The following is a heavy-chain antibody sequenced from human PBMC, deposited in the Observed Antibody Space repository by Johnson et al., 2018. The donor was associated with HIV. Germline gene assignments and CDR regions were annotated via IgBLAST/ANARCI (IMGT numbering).Heavy chain of an antibody. J-gene: IGHJ3*01. CDR3: ARDIREYYFDTGGRSHSDAFDV. Sequence: MQLVESGGGLVPPGGSLRLSCAASGFTFSSYWMTWVRQAPGKGLEWVANIKEDGSQKSYVDSVKGRFTISRDNSKNTVDLQMNSLRTEDTAIYYCARDIREYYFDTGGRSHSDAFDVWGQGTMVTVSS. CDR1: GFTFSSYW. D-gene: IGHD3-22*01. CDR2: IKEDGSQK. V-gene: IGHV3-7*01.